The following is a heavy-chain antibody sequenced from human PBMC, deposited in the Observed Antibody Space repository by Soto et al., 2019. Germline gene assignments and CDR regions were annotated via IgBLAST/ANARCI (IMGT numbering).Heavy chain of an antibody. CDR1: RFTFSNYS. CDR3: ARDQSPYQLLSPNWFDP. V-gene: IGHV3-23*01. J-gene: IGHJ5*02. Sequence: GGSLRLSCAASRFTFSNYSISWVRQAPWKGLEWVSSISGSDDSTYYADSVKGRFTISRDNSKNTLYLQMNSLRAEDTAVYYCARDQSPYQLLSPNWFDPWGQGTLVTVSS. D-gene: IGHD2-21*01. CDR2: ISGSDDST.